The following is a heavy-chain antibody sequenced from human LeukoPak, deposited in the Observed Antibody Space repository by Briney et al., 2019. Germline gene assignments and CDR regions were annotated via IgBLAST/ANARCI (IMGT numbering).Heavy chain of an antibody. J-gene: IGHJ6*03. V-gene: IGHV4-59*01. CDR3: ARRPQFGSYYYYMDV. D-gene: IGHD3-16*01. CDR2: IDHTGTT. Sequence: SETLSLTCSVSDDSITIYYWTWIRQPPGKGLEWIGYIDHTGTTNYNPSLNSRVTISRDTSKNHFSLQLSSVTAADTAVYFCARRPQFGSYYYYMDVWGKGTTVTISS. CDR1: DDSITIYY.